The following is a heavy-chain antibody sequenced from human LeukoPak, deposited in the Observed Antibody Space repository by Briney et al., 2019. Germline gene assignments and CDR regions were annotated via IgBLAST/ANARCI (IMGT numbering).Heavy chain of an antibody. J-gene: IGHJ6*02. Sequence: GASVKVSCKASGYTFTSYGISWVRQAPGQGLEWMGWISAYNGNTNYAQKLQGRVTMTTDTSTSTAYMELRSLRSDDTAVYYCARSVFSYYYYGMDVWGQGTTVTVSS. V-gene: IGHV1-18*01. CDR3: ARSVFSYYYYGMDV. CDR2: ISAYNGNT. CDR1: GYTFTSYG. D-gene: IGHD3-9*01.